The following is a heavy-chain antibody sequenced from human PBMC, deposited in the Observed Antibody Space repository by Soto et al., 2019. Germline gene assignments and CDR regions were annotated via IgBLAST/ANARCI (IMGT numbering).Heavy chain of an antibody. D-gene: IGHD3-3*01. CDR2: IKSRSDGGTP. Sequence: PGGSLRLSCAASGFTLSNAWMNWVRHTPGRGLEWGGRIKSRSDGGTPDYGAPVKGRFTISRDDSLNTVYLQMNSLTAEDTGVYYCTTDTRRISVFGVPWDSWGQGTLVTVSS. CDR1: GFTLSNAW. CDR3: TTDTRRISVFGVPWDS. J-gene: IGHJ4*02. V-gene: IGHV3-15*01.